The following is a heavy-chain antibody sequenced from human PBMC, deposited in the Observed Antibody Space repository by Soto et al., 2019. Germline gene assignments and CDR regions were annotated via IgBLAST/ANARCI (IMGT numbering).Heavy chain of an antibody. D-gene: IGHD3-16*02. J-gene: IGHJ4*02. CDR3: ARGALLITFGGVFDPFDF. CDR2: MSSSGNYI. Sequence: AGGSLRLSCAASGFTFSSYSMSWVRQAPGKGLEWVSSMSSSGNYIYYADSVKGRFTISRDNAKNSLDLQMNSLRGEDTAVYYCARGALLITFGGVFDPFDFWGQGTLVTVSS. V-gene: IGHV3-21*01. CDR1: GFTFSSYS.